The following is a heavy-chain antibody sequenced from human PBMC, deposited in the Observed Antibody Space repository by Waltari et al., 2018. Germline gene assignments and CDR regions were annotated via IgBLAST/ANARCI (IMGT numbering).Heavy chain of an antibody. CDR3: ARFRAPMVYAHRYGMDV. CDR1: GGSFSGYY. Sequence: QVQLQQWGAGLLKPSETLSLTCPVYGGSFSGYYWSWIRQPPGKGLEWIGEINHSGSTNYNPALKSRVTISVDTSKNQFSLKLSSVTAADTAVYYCARFRAPMVYAHRYGMDVWGQGTTVTVSS. J-gene: IGHJ6*02. V-gene: IGHV4-34*01. D-gene: IGHD2-8*01. CDR2: INHSGST.